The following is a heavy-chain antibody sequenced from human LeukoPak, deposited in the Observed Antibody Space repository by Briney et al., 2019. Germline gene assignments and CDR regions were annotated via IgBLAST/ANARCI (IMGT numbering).Heavy chain of an antibody. D-gene: IGHD3-3*01. CDR2: IYTSGST. V-gene: IGHV4-61*02. CDR1: GGSISSGSYY. Sequence: PSQTLSLTCTVSGGSISSGSYYWSWIRQPAGKGLEWIGRIYTSGSTNYNPSLKSRVTISVDTSKNQFSLKLSSVTAADTAVYYCARDSLAYYDLWSGYNAFDIWGQGTMVTVSS. CDR3: ARDSLAYYDLWSGYNAFDI. J-gene: IGHJ3*02.